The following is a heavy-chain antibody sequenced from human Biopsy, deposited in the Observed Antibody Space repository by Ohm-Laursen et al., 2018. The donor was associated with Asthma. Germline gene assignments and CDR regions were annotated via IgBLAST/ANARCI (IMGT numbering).Heavy chain of an antibody. D-gene: IGHD4-17*01. CDR1: EFSVSSSY. CDR2: IYNDGRA. CDR3: TRTTTVTTTYAMDV. V-gene: IGHV3-53*01. J-gene: IGHJ6*02. Sequence: SLRLSCAASEFSVSSSYMSWVRQAPGKGLEWVSVIYNDGRAYYADSVKGQFTVSRDNSKNTLFLQMNSLRAEDTAVYYCTRTTTVTTTYAMDVWGRGTTVTVSS.